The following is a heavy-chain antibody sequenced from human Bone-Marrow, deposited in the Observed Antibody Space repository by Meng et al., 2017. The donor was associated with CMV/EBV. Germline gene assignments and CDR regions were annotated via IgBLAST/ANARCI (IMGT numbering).Heavy chain of an antibody. Sequence: SVKVSCKASGGTFSSYAISWVRQAPGQGLEWMGGIIPIFGTANYAQKFQGRVTITRNTSISTAYMELSSLRSEDTAVYYCARVEGYCSSTSCYGWFDPWGQGTLVTVSS. CDR2: IIPIFGTA. CDR1: GGTFSSYA. CDR3: ARVEGYCSSTSCYGWFDP. D-gene: IGHD2-2*01. J-gene: IGHJ5*02. V-gene: IGHV1-69*05.